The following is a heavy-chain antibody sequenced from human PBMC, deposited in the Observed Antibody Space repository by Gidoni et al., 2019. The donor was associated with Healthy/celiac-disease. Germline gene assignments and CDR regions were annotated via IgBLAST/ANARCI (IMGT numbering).Heavy chain of an antibody. D-gene: IGHD3-22*01. CDR2: SNHSGST. J-gene: IGHJ4*02. Sequence: QVQLQQCGAGLLKPSETLSLTCAVYVGSFRGSYWSWIRQPPVKGLEWIGESNHSGSTNYNPSLKSRVTISVDTSKNQFSLKLSSVTAADTAVYYCARASYYYDSSGYDFDYWGQGTLVTVSS. CDR3: ARASYYYDSSGYDFDY. CDR1: VGSFRGSY. V-gene: IGHV4-34*01.